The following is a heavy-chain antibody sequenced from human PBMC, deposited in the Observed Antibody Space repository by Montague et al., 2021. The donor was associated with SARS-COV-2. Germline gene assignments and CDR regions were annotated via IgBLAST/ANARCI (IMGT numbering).Heavy chain of an antibody. Sequence: SETLSLTCDVYGGAFSGYYWTWIRQSPRKGLEWRGEINHSGSTNYNPSLKSRGTISVETSKNQFSLQLSSVTAAATAVLYCSCGEITTRGLIFYYGMDVWGQGTTVTVSS. CDR1: GGAFSGYY. J-gene: IGHJ6*02. CDR3: SCGEITTRGLIFYYGMDV. D-gene: IGHD4-11*01. CDR2: INHSGST. V-gene: IGHV4-34*01.